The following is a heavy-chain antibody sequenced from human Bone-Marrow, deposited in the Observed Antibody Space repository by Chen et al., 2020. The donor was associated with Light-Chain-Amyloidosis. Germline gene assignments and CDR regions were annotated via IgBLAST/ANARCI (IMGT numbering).Heavy chain of an antibody. CDR3: ARVGDGSNRSEALEI. J-gene: IGHJ3*02. Sequence: VRLVESGGGLVQPGGSLRLSCAASGFTFDNVGMNLVRQGPGTGLEWVSGISWNGRRTGYSESVKGRFTISRDNGKNSLYLQMNNLRAEDTAVYYCARVGDGSNRSEALEIWGQGTMVTVSS. V-gene: IGHV3-20*04. CDR1: GFTFDNVG. D-gene: IGHD3-10*01. CDR2: ISWNGRRT.